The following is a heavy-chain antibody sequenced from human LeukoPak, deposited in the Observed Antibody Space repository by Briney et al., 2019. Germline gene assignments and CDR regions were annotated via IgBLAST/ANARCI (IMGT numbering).Heavy chain of an antibody. Sequence: GGSLRLSCAASGFTFSSYAMHWVRQAPGKGLEWVSVIYSGGSTYYADSVKGRFTISRDNSKNTLYLQMNSLRAEDTAVYYCARGHDFWSGSDYWGQGTLVTVSS. CDR3: ARGHDFWSGSDY. V-gene: IGHV3-53*01. CDR2: IYSGGST. CDR1: GFTFSSYA. D-gene: IGHD3-3*01. J-gene: IGHJ4*02.